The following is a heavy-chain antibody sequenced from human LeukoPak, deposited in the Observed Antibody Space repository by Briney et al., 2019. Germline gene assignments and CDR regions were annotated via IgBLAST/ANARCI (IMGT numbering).Heavy chain of an antibody. CDR2: ISWDSGNT. J-gene: IGHJ1*01. Sequence: PGGSLRLSCAASGYTFNDYAIHWVRQAPGTGLEWVSLISWDSGNTYYADSVKGRFTISRDNSKNSLSLQMNSLRAEDTALYYCAKGPGAAVGKRYIQHWGQGTLVTVSS. D-gene: IGHD6-13*01. V-gene: IGHV3-43D*03. CDR1: GYTFNDYA. CDR3: AKGPGAAVGKRYIQH.